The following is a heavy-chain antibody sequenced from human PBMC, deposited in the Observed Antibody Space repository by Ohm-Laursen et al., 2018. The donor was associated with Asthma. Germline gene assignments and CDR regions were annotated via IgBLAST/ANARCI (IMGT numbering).Heavy chain of an antibody. Sequence: SLRLSCAAFGFTFSSYAMSWVRQAPGKGLEWVSAISGSGGSTYYADSVKGRFTISRDNSKNTLYLQMNSLRAEDTAVYYCAKEYTYSSGFDYWGQGTLVTVSS. CDR3: AKEYTYSSGFDY. CDR2: ISGSGGST. V-gene: IGHV3-23*01. D-gene: IGHD6-19*01. J-gene: IGHJ4*02. CDR1: GFTFSSYA.